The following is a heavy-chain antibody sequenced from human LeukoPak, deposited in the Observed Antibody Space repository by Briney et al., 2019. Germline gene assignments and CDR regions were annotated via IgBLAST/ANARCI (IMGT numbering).Heavy chain of an antibody. CDR2: IYWDDDK. CDR3: AHSRVAVAGTRDFDY. V-gene: IGHV2-5*02. D-gene: IGHD6-19*01. Sequence: SGPTLVNPTQTVTLTCTFSGFSLSTRGVGVGWVRQPPGKALEWLAIIYWDDDKYYSPSLQSRLTITKDTSKNQVVLTMTNMDPVHTATYYCAHSRVAVAGTRDFDYWGQGTLVTVSS. CDR1: GFSLSTRGVG. J-gene: IGHJ4*02.